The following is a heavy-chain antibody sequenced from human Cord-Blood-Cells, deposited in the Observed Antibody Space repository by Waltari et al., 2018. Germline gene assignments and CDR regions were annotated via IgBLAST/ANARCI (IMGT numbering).Heavy chain of an antibody. CDR3: AKTLGYCSSTSCYFDY. CDR1: GFTFSSSA. V-gene: IGHV3-23*01. CDR2: ISVSGGST. D-gene: IGHD2-2*01. J-gene: IGHJ4*02. Sequence: EVQLLESGGGLVQPGGSLILSCPASGFTFSSSAMSWVRQAPGKGLEWVSAISVSGGSTYYADSVKGRFTISRDNSKNTLYLQMNSLRAEDTAVYYCAKTLGYCSSTSCYFDYWGQGTLVTVSS.